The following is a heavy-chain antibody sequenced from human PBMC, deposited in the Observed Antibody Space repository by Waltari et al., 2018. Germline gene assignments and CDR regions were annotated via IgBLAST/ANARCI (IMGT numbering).Heavy chain of an antibody. Sequence: QVQLVQSGAEVKKPGASVKVSCKASGYTFTSYAMHWVRQAPGQRLEWMGWINAGNGNNKYSQKFQGRVTLTRGTSPSTAYMELSSLRSEDTAVYYCARDFVPYYDYVWGSYRWENWFDPWGQGTLVTVSS. D-gene: IGHD3-16*02. CDR1: GYTFTSYA. J-gene: IGHJ5*02. V-gene: IGHV1-3*01. CDR2: INAGNGNN. CDR3: ARDFVPYYDYVWGSYRWENWFDP.